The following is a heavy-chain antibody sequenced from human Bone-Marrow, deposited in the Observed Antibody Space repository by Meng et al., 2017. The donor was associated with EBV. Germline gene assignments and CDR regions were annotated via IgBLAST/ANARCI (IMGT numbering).Heavy chain of an antibody. CDR3: ARGERYYYDSSGYYVFNY. Sequence: QGQVQQGGAGLLKPSETLPLTFAVYGGSFSGYYWSWIRQPPGKGLEWIGEINHSGSTNYNPSLKSRVTISVDTSKNQFSLKLSSVTAADTAVYYCARGERYYYDSSGYYVFNYWGQGTLVTVSS. CDR2: INHSGST. J-gene: IGHJ4*02. D-gene: IGHD3-22*01. CDR1: GGSFSGYY. V-gene: IGHV4-34*01.